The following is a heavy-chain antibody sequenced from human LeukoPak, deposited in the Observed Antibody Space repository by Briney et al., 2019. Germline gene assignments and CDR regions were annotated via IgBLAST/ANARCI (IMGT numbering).Heavy chain of an antibody. V-gene: IGHV6-1*01. CDR1: GDSVSSNSAA. D-gene: IGHD2-2*01. Sequence: SQNLSLNCAISGDSVSSNSAAWNWLRQSPSRGLEWQGRTYCRSKWYNDYAVSVKSRITINPDTSKNQFSLQLNSVTPEDTAVYYCARETSYDDFDIWGQGTMVTVSS. CDR3: ARETSYDDFDI. J-gene: IGHJ3*02. CDR2: TYCRSKWYN.